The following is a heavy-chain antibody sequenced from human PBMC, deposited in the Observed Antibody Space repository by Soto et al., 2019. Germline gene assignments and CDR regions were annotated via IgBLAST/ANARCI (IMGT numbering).Heavy chain of an antibody. J-gene: IGHJ5*02. D-gene: IGHD3-16*01. CDR2: ISGSGRTI. Sequence: QVQLVESGGGLVKPGGSLRLSCAASGIVFSDYMSWVGQAPGQGLEWLSYISGSGRTIYSADSVKGRFTITRDNATNSLYLQMNNVRTEDTAVYYCARLPFPWGWFDPWGQGTLVTVSS. CDR1: GIVFSDY. CDR3: ARLPFPWGWFDP. V-gene: IGHV3-11*01.